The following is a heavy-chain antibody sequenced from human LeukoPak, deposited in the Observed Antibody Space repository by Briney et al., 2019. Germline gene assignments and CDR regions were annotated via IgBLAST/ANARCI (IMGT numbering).Heavy chain of an antibody. CDR3: ARGTGTTAYFDY. D-gene: IGHD1-1*01. Sequence: GGSLRLSCAASGLTFSDYYMSWIRQAPGKGLEWVSYISSSSSYTKYADSVKGRFTISRDNAKNSLYLQVNSLRAEDTAVYYCARGTGTTAYFDYWGQGTLVTVSS. V-gene: IGHV3-11*06. CDR1: GLTFSDYY. J-gene: IGHJ4*02. CDR2: ISSSSSYT.